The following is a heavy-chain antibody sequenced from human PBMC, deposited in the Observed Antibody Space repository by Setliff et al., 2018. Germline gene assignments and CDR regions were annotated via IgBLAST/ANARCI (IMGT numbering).Heavy chain of an antibody. CDR2: ISYDGRTD. J-gene: IGHJ4*02. CDR3: ARGADYGDYVGPGY. Sequence: GESLKISCVASGFSFSSYAMHWVRQAPGKGPEWVALISYDGRTDYYADSVKGRSDISRDNSKSTLYLRMSGLRPEDTAVYYCARGADYGDYVGPGYWGQGTMVTVSS. D-gene: IGHD4-17*01. V-gene: IGHV3-30*15. CDR1: GFSFSSYA.